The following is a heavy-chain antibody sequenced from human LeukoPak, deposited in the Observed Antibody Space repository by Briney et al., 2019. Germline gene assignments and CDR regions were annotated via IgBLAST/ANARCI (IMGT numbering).Heavy chain of an antibody. CDR3: ARGGNRDYAFDI. D-gene: IGHD1-14*01. CDR2: ISSSGDST. CDR1: GFTFSGHA. J-gene: IGHJ3*02. V-gene: IGHV3-21*03. Sequence: GGSLRLSCAASGFTFSGHAMSWVRQAPGKGLEWVSAISSSGDSTYYADSVKGRFTISRDNAKNSLYLQMNSLRAEDTAVYYCARGGNRDYAFDIWGQGTMVTVSS.